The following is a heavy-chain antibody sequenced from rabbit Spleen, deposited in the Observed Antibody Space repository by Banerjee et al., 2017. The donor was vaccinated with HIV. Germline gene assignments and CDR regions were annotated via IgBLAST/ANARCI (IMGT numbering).Heavy chain of an antibody. CDR3: ARDAWGAEDFDL. CDR1: GFSFSSNW. Sequence: LEESGGGLVKPGGTLTLTCTVSGFSFSSNWICWVRQAPGKGLEWIACIDTNDGDTDYANWPKGRFTISKTSSTTVTLQMTSLTVADTATYFCARDAWGAEDFDLWGQGTLATVS. CDR2: IDTNDGDT. V-gene: IGHV1S45*01. J-gene: IGHJ4*01. D-gene: IGHD4-1*01.